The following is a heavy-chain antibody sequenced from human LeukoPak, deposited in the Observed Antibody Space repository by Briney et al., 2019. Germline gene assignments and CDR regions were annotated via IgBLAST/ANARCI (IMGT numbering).Heavy chain of an antibody. D-gene: IGHD3-22*01. V-gene: IGHV4-59*08. CDR2: IFHTGST. CDR3: ARQNYDVRAYRYYGVDV. J-gene: IGHJ6*02. Sequence: SETLSLTCTVSGGSISTFYWSWIRQSPVKGLEWIGYIFHTGSTDYNPSLKSRVTISVDPSKNQFSLKLSSVTAADTAVYYCARQNYDVRAYRYYGVDVWGQGTTVTVSS. CDR1: GGSISTFY.